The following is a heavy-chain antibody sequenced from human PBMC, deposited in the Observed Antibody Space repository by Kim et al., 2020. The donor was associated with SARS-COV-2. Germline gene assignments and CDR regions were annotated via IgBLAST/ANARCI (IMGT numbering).Heavy chain of an antibody. CDR1: GFNFNNFG. CDR2: ISYDGSKK. Sequence: GGSLRLSCAASGFNFNNFGMHWVRQAPGKGLEWVALISYDGSKKYYADSLKGRFTISRDSSKNTLYLQMDSLRPEDTAVYFCAKDKSFFIVTVGGESGVMDVWGQGTTVSVSS. D-gene: IGHD3-16*01. J-gene: IGHJ6*02. CDR3: AKDKSFFIVTVGGESGVMDV. V-gene: IGHV3-30*18.